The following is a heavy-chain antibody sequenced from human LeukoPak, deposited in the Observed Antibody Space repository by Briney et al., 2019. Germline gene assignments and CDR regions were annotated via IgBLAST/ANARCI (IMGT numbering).Heavy chain of an antibody. J-gene: IGHJ2*01. D-gene: IGHD3-22*01. CDR1: GYTFTGYY. Sequence: SVKVSFKASGYTFTGYYMHWVRQAPGQGLEWMGRIIPIFGTANYAQKFQGRVTITTDESTSTAYMELSSLRSEDTAVYYCARGGYYYDSSGYWPWYFDLWGRGTLVTVSS. CDR2: IIPIFGTA. CDR3: ARGGYYYDSSGYWPWYFDL. V-gene: IGHV1-69*05.